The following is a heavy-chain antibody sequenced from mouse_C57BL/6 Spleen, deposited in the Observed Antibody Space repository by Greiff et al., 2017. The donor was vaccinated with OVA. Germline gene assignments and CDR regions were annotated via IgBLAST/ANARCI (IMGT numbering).Heavy chain of an antibody. Sequence: QLQQPGAELVKPGASVKLSCKASGYTFTSYWMHWVKQRPGQGLEWIGMIHPNSGSTNYNEKFKSKATLTVDKSSSTAYMQLSSLTSEDSAVYYCARSRITTVVAPDYWGQGTTLTVSS. CDR2: IHPNSGST. CDR1: GYTFTSYW. CDR3: ARSRITTVVAPDY. J-gene: IGHJ2*01. V-gene: IGHV1-64*01. D-gene: IGHD1-1*01.